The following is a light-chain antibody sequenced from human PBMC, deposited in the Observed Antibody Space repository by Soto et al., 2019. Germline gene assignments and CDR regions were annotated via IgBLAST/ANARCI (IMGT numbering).Light chain of an antibody. V-gene: IGKV3-20*01. CDR1: QSVSSTY. Sequence: EIVLTQSPGTLSLSPGERATLSCRASQSVSSTYLIGYQQKPGQAPRLLIYGPSSRATRVPDRFSGGGSGTDFTLTLSRLEPEDFEVYYCHHCVKSLTWTFGQGTKVEIK. CDR3: HHCVKSLTWT. CDR2: GPS. J-gene: IGKJ1*01.